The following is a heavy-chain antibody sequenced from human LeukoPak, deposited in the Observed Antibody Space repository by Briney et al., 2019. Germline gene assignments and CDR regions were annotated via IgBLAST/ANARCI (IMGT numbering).Heavy chain of an antibody. CDR1: AGTFSSYA. Sequence: SVKVSCKASAGTFSSYAISRVRQAPGQGLEWMGGIIPIFGTANYAQKFQGRVTITADESTSAAYMELSSLRSEHTAVSYCARDSPRSHCSSTSCYNWFDPWGQGTLVTVSS. J-gene: IGHJ5*02. CDR3: ARDSPRSHCSSTSCYNWFDP. CDR2: IIPIFGTA. V-gene: IGHV1-69*01. D-gene: IGHD2-2*01.